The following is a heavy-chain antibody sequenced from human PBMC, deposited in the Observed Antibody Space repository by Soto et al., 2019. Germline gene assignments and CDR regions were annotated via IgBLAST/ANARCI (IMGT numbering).Heavy chain of an antibody. CDR3: ARHEAGWYFDS. J-gene: IGHJ4*02. Sequence: PSETLSLTCTVSRGSISSGTNYWAWIRQPPGKGLEWIANIYYSGSTFYNPSLKSRVTISLDTSKNQFSLKLRSVTAADTAVYYCARHEAGWYFDSRGQGTLGTVSS. CDR2: IYYSGST. D-gene: IGHD6-25*01. V-gene: IGHV4-39*01. CDR1: RGSISSGTNY.